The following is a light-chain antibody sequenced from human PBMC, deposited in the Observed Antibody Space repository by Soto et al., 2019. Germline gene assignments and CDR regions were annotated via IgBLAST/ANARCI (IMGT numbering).Light chain of an antibody. CDR1: SSDVGGYNY. Sequence: QSALTQPRSVSGSPGQSVTISCTGTSSDVGGYNYVSWYQQHPDKAPKFMIYDVSERPSGVPDRFSGSKSGNTASLTISGLQAEDEADYYCCSYAGNYYVFGTGTKAPS. CDR2: DVS. CDR3: CSYAGNYYV. V-gene: IGLV2-11*01. J-gene: IGLJ1*01.